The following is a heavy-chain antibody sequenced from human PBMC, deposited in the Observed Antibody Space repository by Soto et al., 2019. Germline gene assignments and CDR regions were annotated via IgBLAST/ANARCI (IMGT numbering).Heavy chain of an antibody. CDR2: IYWDDDK. CDR3: VHRAGIGGNSWLPGY. Sequence: QITWKESGHTLVKPTQTLTLTCTFSGFSLSTSGVGVGWIRQPPGKALEWLALIYWDDDKRYSPSLKSRLTITKDTSKNQVVLTMTNIDPVDTATYYCVHRAGIGGNSWLPGYWGQGTLVTVSS. D-gene: IGHD1-26*01. CDR1: GFSLSTSGVG. J-gene: IGHJ4*02. V-gene: IGHV2-5*02.